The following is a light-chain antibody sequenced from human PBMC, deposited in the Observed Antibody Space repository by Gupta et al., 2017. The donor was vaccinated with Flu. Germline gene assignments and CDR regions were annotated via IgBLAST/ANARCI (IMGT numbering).Light chain of an antibody. CDR1: NNNVGQKG. V-gene: IGLV10-54*04. CDR3: SSGETSSNNYV. Sequence: TATITCTGNNNNVGQKGATWQQQHQGHPPKLLCYRNNNRHSGIAERFSASRSGDTASLTSTGLQTEDEADYYCSSGETSSNNYVFGSGTKVPVL. CDR2: RNN. J-gene: IGLJ1*01.